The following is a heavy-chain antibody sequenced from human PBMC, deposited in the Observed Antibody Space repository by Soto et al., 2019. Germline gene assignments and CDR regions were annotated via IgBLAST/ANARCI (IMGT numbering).Heavy chain of an antibody. J-gene: IGHJ2*01. CDR3: ATSTYSSSSLWYFDL. CDR2: INPSGGST. Sequence: ASVKVSCKASGYTFTSYYMHWVRQAPGQGLEWMGIINPSGGSTSYAQKFQGRVTMTRDTSTSTVYMELSSLRSEDTAVYYCATSTYSSSSLWYFDLWGRGTLVTVSS. CDR1: GYTFTSYY. V-gene: IGHV1-46*01. D-gene: IGHD6-6*01.